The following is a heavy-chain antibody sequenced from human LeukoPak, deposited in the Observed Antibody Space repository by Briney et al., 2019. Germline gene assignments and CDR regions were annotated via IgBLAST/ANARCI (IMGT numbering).Heavy chain of an antibody. CDR3: ARHALGIVVVPAAISYYYYYMDV. CDR2: IYYSGST. D-gene: IGHD2-2*01. V-gene: IGHV4-39*01. J-gene: IGHJ6*03. CDR1: GGYISSSSYY. Sequence: PSETLSLTCTVSGGYISSSSYYWGWIRQPPGKGLEWIGCIYYSGSTYYNPSLKTRVTISVDTSKNQFSLKLSSVTAADTAVYYCARHALGIVVVPAAISYYYYYMDVWGKGTTVTVSS.